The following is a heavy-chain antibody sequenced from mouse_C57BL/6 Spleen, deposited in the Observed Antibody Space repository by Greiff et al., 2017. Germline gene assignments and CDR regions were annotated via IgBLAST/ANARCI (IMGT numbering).Heavy chain of an antibody. CDR3: ARQIYYSNYVPFAY. J-gene: IGHJ3*01. Sequence: DVKLVEPGGGLVKPGGSLKLSCAASGFTFSSYTMPWVRQTPEKRLEWVATISGGGGNTYYPDSVKGRFTISRDNANNTLYLQLSSLRSEDTALYYCARQIYYSNYVPFAYWGQGTLVTVSA. CDR1: GFTFSSYT. V-gene: IGHV5-9*01. CDR2: ISGGGGNT. D-gene: IGHD2-5*01.